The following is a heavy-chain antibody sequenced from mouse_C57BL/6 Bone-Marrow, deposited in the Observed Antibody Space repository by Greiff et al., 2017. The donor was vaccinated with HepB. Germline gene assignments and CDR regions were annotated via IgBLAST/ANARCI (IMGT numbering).Heavy chain of an antibody. J-gene: IGHJ4*01. V-gene: IGHV5-9-1*02. Sequence: EVQLVESGEGLVKPGGSLKLSCEASGFTFSSYAMSWVRQTPEKRLEWVAYISSGGGYIYYADTVKGRFTISRDNARNTLYLQLRSRKSEDTAMYYCTRGRTFWYAMDYGRQGTSVTVSS. CDR3: TRGRTFWYAMDY. CDR1: GFTFSSYA. CDR2: ISSGGGYI. D-gene: IGHD3-3*01.